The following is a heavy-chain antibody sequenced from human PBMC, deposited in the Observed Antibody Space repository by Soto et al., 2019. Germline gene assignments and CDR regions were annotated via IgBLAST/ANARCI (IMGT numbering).Heavy chain of an antibody. J-gene: IGHJ4*02. CDR1: GFTFRSYA. Sequence: GGSLRLSCAASGFTFRSYAMSWVRQAPGKGLEWVSAISGSGGSTYYADSVKGRFTISRDNSKNTLYLQMNSLRAEDTAVYYCAKDARVHTYYDILTGYSTPLVYWGQGTLVTVSS. CDR3: AKDARVHTYYDILTGYSTPLVY. D-gene: IGHD3-9*01. CDR2: ISGSGGST. V-gene: IGHV3-23*01.